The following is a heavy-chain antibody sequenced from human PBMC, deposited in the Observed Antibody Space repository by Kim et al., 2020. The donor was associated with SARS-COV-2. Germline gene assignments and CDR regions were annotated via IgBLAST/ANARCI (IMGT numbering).Heavy chain of an antibody. CDR3: ARPYYYDSSGYFDY. Sequence: ASVKVSCKASGYTFTSYGISWVRQAPGQGLEWMGWISAYNGNTNYAQKLQGRVTMTTDTSTSTAYMELRSLRSDDTAVYYCARPYYYDSSGYFDYWGQGTLVTVSS. CDR2: ISAYNGNT. D-gene: IGHD3-22*01. J-gene: IGHJ4*02. V-gene: IGHV1-18*01. CDR1: GYTFTSYG.